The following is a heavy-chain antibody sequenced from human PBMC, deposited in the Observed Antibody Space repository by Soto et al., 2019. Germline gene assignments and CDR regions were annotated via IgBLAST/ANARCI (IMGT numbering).Heavy chain of an antibody. V-gene: IGHV1-46*01. CDR2: INPSGGST. CDR3: AREGITMVRGVPNGMDV. D-gene: IGHD3-10*01. Sequence: ASVKVSCKASGGSFINFGISWLLQAPVQGLEWMGIINPSGGSTSYAQKFQGRVTMTRDTSTSTVYMELSSLRSEDTAVYYCAREGITMVRGVPNGMDVWGQGTTVTVSS. CDR1: GGSFINFG. J-gene: IGHJ6*02.